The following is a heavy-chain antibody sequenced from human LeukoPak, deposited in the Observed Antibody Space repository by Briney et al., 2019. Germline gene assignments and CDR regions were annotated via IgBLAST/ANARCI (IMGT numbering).Heavy chain of an antibody. D-gene: IGHD2-15*01. CDR1: GFTFSSYA. CDR3: AKGGLDIVYYYGVDV. Sequence: GGSLRLSCAASGFTFSSYAMSWVRQAPGKGLEWVSAISGSGGSTYYADSVKGRFTISRDNSKNTLYLQMNSLRAEDTAVYYCAKGGLDIVYYYGVDVWGQGTTVTVSS. V-gene: IGHV3-23*01. J-gene: IGHJ6*02. CDR2: ISGSGGST.